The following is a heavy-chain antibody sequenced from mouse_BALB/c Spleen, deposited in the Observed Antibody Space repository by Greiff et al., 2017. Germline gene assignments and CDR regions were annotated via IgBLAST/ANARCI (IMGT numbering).Heavy chain of an antibody. J-gene: IGHJ3*01. CDR3: AYLTTAVAY. V-gene: IGHV3-6*02. CDR2: ISYDGSN. CDR1: GYSITSGYY. Sequence: EVHLVESGPGLVKPSQSLSLTCSVTGYSITSGYYWNWIRQFPGNKLEWMGYISYDGSNNYNPSLKNRISITRDTSKNQFFLKLNSVTTEDTATYYCAYLTTAVAYWGQGTLVTVSA. D-gene: IGHD1-2*01.